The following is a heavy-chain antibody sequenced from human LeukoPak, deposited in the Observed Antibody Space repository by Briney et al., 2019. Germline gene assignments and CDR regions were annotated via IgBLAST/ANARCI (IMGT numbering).Heavy chain of an antibody. J-gene: IGHJ5*02. CDR1: GFTFSGYG. V-gene: IGHV3-7*01. D-gene: IGHD2-2*01. CDR3: ATSYCNTTSCRNWFAP. Sequence: GGSLRLSCAASGFTFSGYGMSWLRQAPGKGLEWVANIKEGGSEKYYVDSVKGRFTISRDDAKNSLYLQMNSLRAEDSAVFPCATSYCNTTSCRNWFAPWGQGTLVTAYS. CDR2: IKEGGSEK.